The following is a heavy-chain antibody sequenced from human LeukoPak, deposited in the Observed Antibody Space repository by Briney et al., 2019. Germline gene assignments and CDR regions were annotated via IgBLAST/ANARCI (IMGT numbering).Heavy chain of an antibody. V-gene: IGHV3-48*02. CDR1: GFTFSSHS. CDR3: ARTGTETTQLHFDY. CDR2: ISSSTSTI. J-gene: IGHJ4*02. Sequence: PGGSLRLSCAPSGFTFSSHSMNWVRQAPGKGLEWVSYISSSTSTIYYADSVKGRFTVSRDNAKNSLYLQMNSLRDEDTAVYYCARTGTETTQLHFDYWGQGTLVTVSS. D-gene: IGHD1-1*01.